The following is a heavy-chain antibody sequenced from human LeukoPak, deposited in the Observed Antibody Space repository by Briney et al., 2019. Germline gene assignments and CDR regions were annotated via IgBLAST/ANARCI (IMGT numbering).Heavy chain of an antibody. CDR2: IYYSGST. V-gene: IGHV4-31*03. J-gene: IGHJ4*02. CDR3: ARGKNESRPLYYGSGSYFDY. Sequence: SETLSLTCTVSGGSISSGGYYWSWIRQHPGKGLEWIGYIYYSGSTYYNPSLKSRVTISVDTSKNQFSLKLSSVTAADTAVYYCARGKNESRPLYYGSGSYFDYWGQGTLVTVSS. CDR1: GGSISSGGYY. D-gene: IGHD3-10*01.